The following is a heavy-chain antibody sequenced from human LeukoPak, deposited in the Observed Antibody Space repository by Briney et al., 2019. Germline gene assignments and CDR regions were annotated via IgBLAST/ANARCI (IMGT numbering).Heavy chain of an antibody. D-gene: IGHD5-24*01. CDR2: IYSGGFT. J-gene: IGHJ4*02. V-gene: IGHV3-66*01. CDR3: AREGMGYFDS. Sequence: AGGSLRLSCAAPGFNITSNYMNWVRQAPGKGLEWVAIIYSGGFTYYRDSVKGRFTIYRDNSKNTVYLQMNSLRVEDTAVYYCAREGMGYFDSWGQGTLVTVSS. CDR1: GFNITSNY.